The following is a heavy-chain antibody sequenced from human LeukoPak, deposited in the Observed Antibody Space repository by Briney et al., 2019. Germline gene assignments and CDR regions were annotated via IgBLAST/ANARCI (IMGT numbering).Heavy chain of an antibody. D-gene: IGHD5-24*01. J-gene: IGHJ4*02. CDR2: IRYDGSNE. V-gene: IGHV3-30*02. CDR1: GFTFSSYG. CDR3: AKSGYNRFDY. Sequence: GGSLRLSCAAPGFTFSSYGMHWVRQAPGKGLEWVSFIRYDGSNEYYADSVRGRFTISRDNSKNTLYLQMNSLRAEDTAVYYCAKSGYNRFDYWGQGTLVTVSS.